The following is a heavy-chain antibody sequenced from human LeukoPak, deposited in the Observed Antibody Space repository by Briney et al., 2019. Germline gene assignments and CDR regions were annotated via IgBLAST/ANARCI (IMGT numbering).Heavy chain of an antibody. V-gene: IGHV4-39*01. CDR2: IYYSGST. J-gene: IGHJ4*02. CDR1: GGSISSSSYY. D-gene: IGHD3-22*01. CDR3: ARTDSSGYYPVYFDY. Sequence: TSSEILSLTCTVSGGSISSSSYYWGWIRQPPGKGLEWIGSIYYSGSTYYNPPLKSRVTISVDTSKNQFSLKLSSVTAADTAVYYCARTDSSGYYPVYFDYWGQGTLVTVSS.